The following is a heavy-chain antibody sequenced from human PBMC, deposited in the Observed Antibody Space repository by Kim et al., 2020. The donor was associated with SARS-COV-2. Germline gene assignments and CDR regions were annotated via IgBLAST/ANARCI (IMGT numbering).Heavy chain of an antibody. D-gene: IGHD2-15*01. J-gene: IGHJ4*02. Sequence: SETLSLTCTVSGGSVSSGSYYWSWIRQPPGKGLEWIGYIYYSGSTNYNPSLKSRVTISVDTSKNQFSLKLSSVTAADTAVYYCARGYCSGGSCQDYWGQGTLGNVSS. CDR2: IYYSGST. V-gene: IGHV4-61*01. CDR1: GGSVSSGSYY. CDR3: ARGYCSGGSCQDY.